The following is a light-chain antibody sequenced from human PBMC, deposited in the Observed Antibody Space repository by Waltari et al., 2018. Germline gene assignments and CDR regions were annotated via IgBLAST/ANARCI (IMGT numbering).Light chain of an antibody. CDR1: KTVSRN. CDR3: LQYDNWPPANT. CDR2: GDS. J-gene: IGKJ2*01. Sequence: EVVMTQSPATLPVSPGERATRTNRASKTVSRNLAWYQQKPGQAPRLLIYGDSTRATDIPARFSGSGSGTEFTLTVSSLQSEDFAIYYCLQYDNWPPANTFGQGTKLEIK. V-gene: IGKV3-15*01.